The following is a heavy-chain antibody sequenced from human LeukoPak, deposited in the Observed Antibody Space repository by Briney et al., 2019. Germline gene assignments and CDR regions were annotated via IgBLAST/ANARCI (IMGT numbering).Heavy chain of an antibody. CDR3: AKDGIAARRVYTQYYFDY. J-gene: IGHJ4*02. Sequence: PGGSLRLSCAGSGFTLSNYGMHWVRQAPGKGLEWVAFIRYDGSNKYYADSVKGRFTISRDNSKNTLYLQMNSLRAEDTAVYYCAKDGIAARRVYTQYYFDYWGQGTLVTVSS. D-gene: IGHD6-6*01. V-gene: IGHV3-30*02. CDR1: GFTLSNYG. CDR2: IRYDGSNK.